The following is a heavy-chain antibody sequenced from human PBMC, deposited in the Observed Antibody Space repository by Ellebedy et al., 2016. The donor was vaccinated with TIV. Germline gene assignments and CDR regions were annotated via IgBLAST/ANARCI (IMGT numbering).Heavy chain of an antibody. J-gene: IGHJ4*02. CDR3: ARDRGGDWDY. CDR1: GYTFTSYY. V-gene: IGHV1-46*01. D-gene: IGHD3/OR15-3a*01. Sequence: ASVKVSCKASGYTFTSYYMHWVRQAPGQGLEWMGIINPSGGSTNYAQKFQGRVTITADESTSTAYMELRSLRSDDTAVYYCARDRGGDWDYWGQGTLVTVSS. CDR2: INPSGGST.